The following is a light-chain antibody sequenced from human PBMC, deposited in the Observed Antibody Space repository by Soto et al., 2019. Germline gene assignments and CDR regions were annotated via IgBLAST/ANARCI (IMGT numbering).Light chain of an antibody. V-gene: IGKV3-20*01. J-gene: IGKJ1*01. CDR3: QQYGSSPRT. Sequence: EIVLTQSPGTLSLSPGERATLSCRASQSVSSSYLAWYQQKPGQAPRLLIYGASSRATGIPDRFSGSGSGTDFTLTISRLEPEAFAVYYCQQYGSSPRTFGQGTTVDIK. CDR1: QSVSSSY. CDR2: GAS.